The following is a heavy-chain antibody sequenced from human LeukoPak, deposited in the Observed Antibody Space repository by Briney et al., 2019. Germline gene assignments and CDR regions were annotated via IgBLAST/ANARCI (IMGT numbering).Heavy chain of an antibody. CDR3: AKETYYCDSSGYFDY. CDR2: ISYDGSNK. V-gene: IGHV3-30*18. D-gene: IGHD3-22*01. CDR1: GFTFSSYG. J-gene: IGHJ4*02. Sequence: PGRSLRLSCAASGFTFSSYGMHWVRQAPGKGLEWVAVISYDGSNKYYADSVKGRFTISRDNSKNTLYLQMNSLRAEDTAVYYCAKETYYCDSSGYFDYWGQGTLVTVSS.